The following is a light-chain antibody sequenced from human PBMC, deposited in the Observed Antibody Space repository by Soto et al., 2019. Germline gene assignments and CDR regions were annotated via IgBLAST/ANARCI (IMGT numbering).Light chain of an antibody. Sequence: NFMLTQPHSVSESPGKTVTISCTRSSGSIASNYVQWYQQRPGSSPTTVIYEDNQRPSGVPDRFSGSIDSSSNSASLTISGLKTEDEADYYCQSFDSSNPWVFGGGTKLNVL. V-gene: IGLV6-57*01. CDR1: SGSIASNY. CDR2: EDN. CDR3: QSFDSSNPWV. J-gene: IGLJ3*02.